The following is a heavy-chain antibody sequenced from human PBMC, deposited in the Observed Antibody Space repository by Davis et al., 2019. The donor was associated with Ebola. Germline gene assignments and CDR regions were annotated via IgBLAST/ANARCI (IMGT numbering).Heavy chain of an antibody. CDR2: IYHSGST. J-gene: IGHJ6*02. V-gene: IGHV4-30-2*01. CDR3: ARYYYYYGMDV. Sequence: MPSETLSLTCAVSGGSISSGGYSWSWIRQPPGKGLEWIGYIYHSGSTYYNPSLKSRVTISVDRSKNQFSLKLSSVTAADTAVYYCARYYYYYGMDVWGQGTTVTVSS. CDR1: GGSISSGGYS.